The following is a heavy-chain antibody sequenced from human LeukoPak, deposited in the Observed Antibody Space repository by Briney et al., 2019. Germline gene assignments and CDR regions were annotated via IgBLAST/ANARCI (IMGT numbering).Heavy chain of an antibody. CDR1: GGTFSSYA. Sequence: GASVTVSCKASGGTFSSYAISWVRQAPGQGLGWMGRIIPILGIANYAQKIQGRVTITADKSTSTAYMELSSLRSEDTAVYYCARDRSSVGPAAPRYYYYGMDVWGQGTTVTVSS. CDR3: ARDRSSVGPAAPRYYYYGMDV. V-gene: IGHV1-69*04. J-gene: IGHJ6*02. D-gene: IGHD2-2*01. CDR2: IIPILGIA.